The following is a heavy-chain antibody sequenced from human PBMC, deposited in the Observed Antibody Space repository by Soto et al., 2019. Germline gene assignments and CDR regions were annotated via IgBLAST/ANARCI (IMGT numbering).Heavy chain of an antibody. CDR2: IIPIFGTA. D-gene: IGHD2-15*01. CDR3: ARDGYCSGGSCYDGY. V-gene: IGHV1-69*13. J-gene: IGHJ4*02. CDR1: GGTFSSYA. Sequence: SVKVSCKASGGTFSSYAISWVRQAPGQGLEWMGGIIPIFGTANYAQKFQGRVTITADESTSTAYMELSSLRSEDTAVYYCARDGYCSGGSCYDGYWGQGTLVTVPS.